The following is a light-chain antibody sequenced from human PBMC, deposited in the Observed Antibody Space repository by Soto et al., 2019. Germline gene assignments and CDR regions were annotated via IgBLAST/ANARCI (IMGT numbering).Light chain of an antibody. V-gene: IGKV3-20*01. Sequence: EIVLTQSPGTLSLSPGERATLSCRASQSVSSSYLAWYQQKPGQAPRLLIYGASSRATGIPDRFSGSGSGTEFTLTISSLQSEDFAVYYCQQYNNWPPLLTFGXGTKVDIK. CDR3: QQYNNWPPLLT. J-gene: IGKJ4*01. CDR2: GAS. CDR1: QSVSSSY.